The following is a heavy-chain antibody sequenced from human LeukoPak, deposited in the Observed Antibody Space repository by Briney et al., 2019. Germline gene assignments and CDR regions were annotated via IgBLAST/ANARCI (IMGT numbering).Heavy chain of an antibody. D-gene: IGHD3-22*01. V-gene: IGHV4-59*01. CDR1: GGSISSYY. CDR2: IYYSGST. CDR3: ARDSPPDSSGYYYVSGAFDI. J-gene: IGHJ3*02. Sequence: SETLSLTCTVSGGSISSYYWSWIRQPPGKGLEWIGYIYYSGSTNYNPSLKSLVTISVDTSKNQFSLKLSSVTAADTAVYYCARDSPPDSSGYYYVSGAFDIWGQGTMVTVSS.